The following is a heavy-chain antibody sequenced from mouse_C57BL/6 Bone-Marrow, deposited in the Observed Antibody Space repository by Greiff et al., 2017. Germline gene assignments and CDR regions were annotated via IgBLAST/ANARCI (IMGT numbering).Heavy chain of an antibody. J-gene: IGHJ1*03. D-gene: IGHD1-1*01. CDR1: GYTFTDYN. V-gene: IGHV1-22*01. CDR3: YNTTVVEGGYFDV. CDR2: INPNNGGT. Sequence: EVQLQQSGPELVKPGASVKLSCKASGYTFTDYNMHWVKQSHGKSLEWIGYINPNNGGTSYNQKFKGKATLTVNKSSSTAYMERRRLTSADSAVYYCYNTTVVEGGYFDVWGTGATVAVSA.